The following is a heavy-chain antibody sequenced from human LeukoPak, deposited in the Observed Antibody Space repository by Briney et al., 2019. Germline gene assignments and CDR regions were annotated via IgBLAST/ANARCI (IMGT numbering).Heavy chain of an antibody. CDR3: ARAGSNWHYVY. Sequence: GGSLRLSCAASGFTFSGFWMSWVRQTPRKGLEWVANIKQDGSERYYVDSVKGRFTISRDNAKNSLSLQMNSLRVEDTAVYYCARAGSNWHYVYWGQETLVTVSS. CDR2: IKQDGSER. J-gene: IGHJ4*02. V-gene: IGHV3-7*01. D-gene: IGHD3-10*01. CDR1: GFTFSGFW.